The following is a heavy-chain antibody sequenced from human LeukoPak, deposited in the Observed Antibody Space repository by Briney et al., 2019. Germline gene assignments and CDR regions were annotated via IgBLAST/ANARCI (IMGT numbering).Heavy chain of an antibody. J-gene: IGHJ5*02. CDR1: GFTFSSYA. D-gene: IGHD2-21*02. Sequence: GGSLRLSCAASGFTFSSYAMHWVRQAPGKGLKWVAVISYDGSNKYYADSVKGRFTISRDNSKNTLYLQMNSLRAEDTAVYYCARDYSGGVTAIYYNWFDPWGQGTLVAVSS. CDR3: ARDYSGGVTAIYYNWFDP. CDR2: ISYDGSNK. V-gene: IGHV3-30*04.